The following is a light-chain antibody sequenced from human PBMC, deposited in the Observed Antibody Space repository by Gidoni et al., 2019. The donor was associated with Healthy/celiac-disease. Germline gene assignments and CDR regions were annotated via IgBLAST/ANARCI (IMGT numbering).Light chain of an antibody. V-gene: IGKV1-9*01. J-gene: IGKJ3*01. CDR2: AAS. CDR3: QQRS. Sequence: DIQLTQSPSFLSASVGDRVTITCRASQGISSYLAWYQQKPGKAPKLLIYAASTLQSGVPSRFSGSGSGTEFTLTISSLQPEDFATYDCQQRSFGPGTKVDIK. CDR1: QGISSY.